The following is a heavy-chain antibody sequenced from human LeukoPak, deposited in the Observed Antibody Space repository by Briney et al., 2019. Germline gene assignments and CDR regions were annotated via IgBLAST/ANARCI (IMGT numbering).Heavy chain of an antibody. D-gene: IGHD3-22*01. CDR2: ISYDGSNK. CDR1: GFTFSSYG. Sequence: GRSLRLFRAASGFTFSSYGMHWVRQAPGKGLEWVAVISYDGSNKYYADSVNGRFTISRDNSKNTLYLQMNSLRAEDTAVYYCTKDRISGATFLAGTMIVVVGSLDYWGQGTLVTVSS. V-gene: IGHV3-30*18. CDR3: TKDRISGATFLAGTMIVVVGSLDY. J-gene: IGHJ4*02.